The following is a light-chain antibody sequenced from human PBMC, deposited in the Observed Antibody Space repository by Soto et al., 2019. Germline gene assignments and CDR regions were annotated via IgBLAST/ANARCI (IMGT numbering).Light chain of an antibody. CDR1: QSISSW. CDR2: DAS. V-gene: IGKV1-5*01. Sequence: DIQLTQSPSTLSASVGDRVTITCRASQSISSWLAWYQQKPGKAPKLLIHDASSLESGVPSRFSGSGSGTEFTLTISSLQPDDFATYYCQQYNSCSWSFGQGTKVDIK. CDR3: QQYNSCSWS. J-gene: IGKJ1*01.